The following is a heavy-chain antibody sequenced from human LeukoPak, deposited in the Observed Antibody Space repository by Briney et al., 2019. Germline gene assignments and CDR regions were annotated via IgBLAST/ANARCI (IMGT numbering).Heavy chain of an antibody. CDR1: GFTFRSYA. V-gene: IGHV3-23*01. CDR3: AKDPDIAVVPRNWFDP. Sequence: GGSLRLSCAASGFTFRSYAMSWVRQAPGKGLEWVSAISGSGGSTYYADSVKGRFTISRDNSKNTLYLQMNSLRAEDTAVYYCAKDPDIAVVPRNWFDPWGQGTLVTVSS. D-gene: IGHD2-2*01. CDR2: ISGSGGST. J-gene: IGHJ5*02.